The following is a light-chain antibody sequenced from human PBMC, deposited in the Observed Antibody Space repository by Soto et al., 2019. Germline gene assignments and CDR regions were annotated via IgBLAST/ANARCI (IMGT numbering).Light chain of an antibody. CDR1: QGIIDY. CDR3: QKYDSAPQT. J-gene: IGKJ1*01. Sequence: DIQMNQSPSSLSASVGDRVTITCRASQGIIDYLAWYQQKPGKPPKLLIYGASTLQSGVPSRFSGSGAGTDFSLTISSLQPEDVATYYCQKYDSAPQTFGPGTKVEIK. V-gene: IGKV1-27*01. CDR2: GAS.